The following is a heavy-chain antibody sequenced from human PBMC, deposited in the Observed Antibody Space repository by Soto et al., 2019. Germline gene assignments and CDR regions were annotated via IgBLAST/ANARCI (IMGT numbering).Heavy chain of an antibody. V-gene: IGHV1-69*12. CDR2: IIPIFGTT. CDR1: GGTFSNYA. CDR3: ARVSSSWYKDYFDY. Sequence: QVQLVQSGAEVKKPGSSVKVSCKASGGTFSNYAISWVRQAPGQGLEWMGGIIPIFGTTNYAQRFQGRVTITADESTSPAYRELSSPRSEDTAVYYCARVSSSWYKDYFDYWGQGTLVTVSS. J-gene: IGHJ4*02. D-gene: IGHD6-13*01.